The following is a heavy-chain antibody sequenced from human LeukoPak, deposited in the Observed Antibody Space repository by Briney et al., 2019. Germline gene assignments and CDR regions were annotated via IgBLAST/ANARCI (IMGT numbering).Heavy chain of an antibody. J-gene: IGHJ6*03. CDR3: ARDGNCSGGSCYSGYYHYSMDV. D-gene: IGHD2-15*01. V-gene: IGHV3-11*04. CDR1: GFTFSDYY. Sequence: GGSLRLSCAASGFTFSDYYMSWIRQAPGKGLEWVSYISSSGSTKYYADSVKGRFTISRDNAKNSLYLQMNSLRAEDTAVYYCARDGNCSGGSCYSGYYHYSMDVWAKGPRSPSP. CDR2: ISSSGSTK.